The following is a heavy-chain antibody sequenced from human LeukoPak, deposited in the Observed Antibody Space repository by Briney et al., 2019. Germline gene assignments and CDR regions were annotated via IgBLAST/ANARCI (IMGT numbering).Heavy chain of an antibody. CDR2: ISAYNGNT. Sequence: ASVKVSCKASGYTFTSYGISWVRQAPGQGLEWMGWISAYNGNTNYAQKLQGRVTMTTDTSTSTAYMELRSLRSDDTAVYYCARENRYCSGGSCYSGWFDPWGQGTLVTVSS. J-gene: IGHJ5*02. CDR3: ARENRYCSGGSCYSGWFDP. D-gene: IGHD2-15*01. V-gene: IGHV1-18*01. CDR1: GYTFTSYG.